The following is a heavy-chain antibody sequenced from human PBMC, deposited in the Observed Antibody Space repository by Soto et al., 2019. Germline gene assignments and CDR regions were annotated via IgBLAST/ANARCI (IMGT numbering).Heavy chain of an antibody. J-gene: IGHJ3*02. CDR3: GSCSKWDPIAFDI. Sequence: QVQLQESGPGLVKPSQTLSLTCTVSGGSISSGGYYWSWIRQHPGKGLEWIGYIYYSGSTYYNPSRKSRVTISVDTSKNQFSLKLSSVTAADTAVYYCGSCSKWDPIAFDIWGQGTMVTVSS. V-gene: IGHV4-31*03. D-gene: IGHD2-15*01. CDR1: GGSISSGGYY. CDR2: IYYSGST.